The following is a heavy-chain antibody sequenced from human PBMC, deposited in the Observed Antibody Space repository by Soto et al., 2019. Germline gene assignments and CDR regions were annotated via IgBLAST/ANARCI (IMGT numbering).Heavy chain of an antibody. CDR2: INHSGST. Sequence: XGTLSLTCAVYGGSFSGYYWSWIRQPPGKGLEWIGEINHSGSTNYNPSLKSRVTISVDTSKKQFSLKLSSVTAADTAVYYCARGLGGVDYWGQGTLVTVSS. V-gene: IGHV4-34*01. J-gene: IGHJ4*02. CDR1: GGSFSGYY. CDR3: ARGLGGVDY.